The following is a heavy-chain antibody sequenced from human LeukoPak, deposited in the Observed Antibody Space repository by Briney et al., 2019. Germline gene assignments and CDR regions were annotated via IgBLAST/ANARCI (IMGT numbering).Heavy chain of an antibody. V-gene: IGHV3-74*01. CDR3: ARDRTDDVGRNYHPMFDL. CDR1: GFTFNSHW. J-gene: IGHJ3*01. CDR2: INLDGSNR. Sequence: GWSLRLSCAASGFTFNSHWMHWVRQVPGRGPVWVSRINLDGSNRIYADSVKGRFTISRDNAKNTLHLQMSSLRAEDTALYYCARDRTDDVGRNYHPMFDLWGQGTMVTVSS. D-gene: IGHD3-10*01.